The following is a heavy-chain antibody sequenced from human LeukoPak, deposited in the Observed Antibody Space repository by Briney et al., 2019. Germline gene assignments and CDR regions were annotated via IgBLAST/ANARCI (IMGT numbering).Heavy chain of an antibody. D-gene: IGHD5-18*01. V-gene: IGHV3-23*01. CDR1: GFTFSSYA. CDR2: ISGSGGST. Sequence: AGGSLRLSCAASGFTFSSYAMSWVRQAPGKGLEWVSAISGSGGSTYYADSVKGRFTISRDNSKNTLYLQMNSLRAEDTAVYYCAKDRAAAMLRILGWFDPWGQGTLVTVSS. J-gene: IGHJ5*02. CDR3: AKDRAAAMLRILGWFDP.